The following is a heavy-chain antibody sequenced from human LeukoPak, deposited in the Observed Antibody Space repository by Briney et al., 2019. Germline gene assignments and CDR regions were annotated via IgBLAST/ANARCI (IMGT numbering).Heavy chain of an antibody. Sequence: GGSLRLSCAASGFTFSTYGMHWVRQAPGKGLEGVAFIRFDGSKKYYADSVKGRFTLSRENSKKTLYLQMKSLRAEDTAVYHCVKDRGYGSTGRFYYMDVWGKGTTVTVSS. CDR3: VKDRGYGSTGRFYYMDV. D-gene: IGHD2-2*01. V-gene: IGHV3-30*02. J-gene: IGHJ6*03. CDR2: IRFDGSKK. CDR1: GFTFSTYG.